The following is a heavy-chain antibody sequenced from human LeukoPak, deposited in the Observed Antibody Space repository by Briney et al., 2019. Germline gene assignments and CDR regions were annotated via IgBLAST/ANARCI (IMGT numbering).Heavy chain of an antibody. CDR2: ISYDGSTK. V-gene: IGHV3-30*04. J-gene: IGHJ4*02. CDR1: GFTFSSSA. Sequence: PGGSLRLSCAASGFTFSSSAMHWVRQAPGKGLEWVAIISYDGSTKYYADSVKGRFMISRDNSKSTLYLQMNSLRAEDTAVYYCARTGDYESFDYWGQGTLVTVSS. CDR3: ARTGDYESFDY. D-gene: IGHD4-17*01.